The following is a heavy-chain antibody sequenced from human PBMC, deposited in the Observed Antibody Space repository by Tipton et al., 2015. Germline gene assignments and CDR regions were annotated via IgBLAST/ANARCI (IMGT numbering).Heavy chain of an antibody. Sequence: TLSLTCTVSGGSISSGYYWGWIRQPPGKGLEWIGSIYHSGSTYYNSSLKSRVTISVDTSKNQFSLKLTSVTAADTAVYYCACQDYDSLTRDYQTVDYWGQGTLVTVSS. V-gene: IGHV4-38-2*02. D-gene: IGHD3-9*01. CDR2: IYHSGST. J-gene: IGHJ4*02. CDR3: ACQDYDSLTRDYQTVDY. CDR1: GGSISSGYY.